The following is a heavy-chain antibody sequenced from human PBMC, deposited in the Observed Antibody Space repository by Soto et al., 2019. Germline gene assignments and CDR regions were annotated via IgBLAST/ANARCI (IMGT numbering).Heavy chain of an antibody. CDR2: ISSSSSYI. V-gene: IGHV3-21*01. CDR1: GFTFSSYS. J-gene: IGHJ5*02. Sequence: DVQLVESGGGLVKPGGSLRLSCAASGFTFSSYSMNWVRQAPGKGLEWVSSISSSSSYIYYADSVKGRFTISRDNAKNSLYLKMSSLRAEDTAVYYCARDPSGRKFVDGWFDPWGQGTLVTVSS. D-gene: IGHD3-10*01. CDR3: ARDPSGRKFVDGWFDP.